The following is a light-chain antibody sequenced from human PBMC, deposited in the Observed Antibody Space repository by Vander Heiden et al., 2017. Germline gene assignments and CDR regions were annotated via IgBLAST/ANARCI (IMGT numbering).Light chain of an antibody. CDR1: SSDVGGYNY. J-gene: IGLJ2*01. V-gene: IGLV2-11*01. Sequence: QSALTQPRSVSGSPGQSVTISCTGTSSDVGGYNYVPCYQQHPGKAPKLMIYDVSKRPSGVPDRFSGSKSGNTASLTISGLQAEDEADYYCCSSAGSYTFVFGGGTKLTVL. CDR3: CSSAGSYTFV. CDR2: DVS.